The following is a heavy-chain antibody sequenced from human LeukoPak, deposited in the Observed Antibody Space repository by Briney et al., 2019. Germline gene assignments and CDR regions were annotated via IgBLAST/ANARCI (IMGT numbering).Heavy chain of an antibody. V-gene: IGHV3-9*01. J-gene: IGHJ6*02. CDR1: GFTFDDYA. CDR2: ISWNSGST. D-gene: IGHD3-16*01. CDR3: AKATVMGEAYYYYYGMGV. Sequence: GGSLRLSCAASGFTFDDYAMHWVRQAPGKGLEWVSGISWNSGSTGYADSVKGRFTISRDNAKNSLYLQMNSLRAEDTALYYCAKATVMGEAYYYYYGMGVWGQGTTVTVSS.